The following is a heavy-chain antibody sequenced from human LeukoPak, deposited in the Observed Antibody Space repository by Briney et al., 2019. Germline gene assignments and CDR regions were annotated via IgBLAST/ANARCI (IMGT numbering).Heavy chain of an antibody. V-gene: IGHV3-23*01. CDR2: ISSRGGST. Sequence: GGSKRLSCAAYGFTFSSYGMSWIRQAPGKGLEWVSAISSRGGSTYYADSVRGRFTISRDNSKNTLYLQMNNLRAEDRAVYYCANSGSYGSGSYYYFDYWGQGNLVTVSS. J-gene: IGHJ4*02. CDR1: GFTFSSYG. CDR3: ANSGSYGSGSYYYFDY. D-gene: IGHD3-10*01.